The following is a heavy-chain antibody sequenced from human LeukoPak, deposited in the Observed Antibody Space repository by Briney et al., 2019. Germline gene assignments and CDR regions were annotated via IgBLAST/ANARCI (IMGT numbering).Heavy chain of an antibody. CDR1: GYTFTGYY. V-gene: IGHV1-2*02. J-gene: IGHJ6*02. Sequence: ASVKVSCTASGYTFTGYYMHWVRQSPGQGLEWMGWINPNSGGTNYAQKFQGRVAMTRDTSISTAYMELSRLRSDDTAVYYCARDRYGQLWDGLDVWGQGTTVTVSS. D-gene: IGHD4-17*01. CDR2: INPNSGGT. CDR3: ARDRYGQLWDGLDV.